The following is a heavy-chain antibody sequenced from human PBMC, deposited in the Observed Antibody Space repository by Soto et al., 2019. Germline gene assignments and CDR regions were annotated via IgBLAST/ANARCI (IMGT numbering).Heavy chain of an antibody. D-gene: IGHD6-13*01. V-gene: IGHV6-1*01. CDR1: GDSVSSNSAA. CDR2: TYYRSKWYN. Sequence: SQTLSLTCAISGDSVSSNSAAWNWIRQSPSRGLEWLGRTYYRSKWYNDYAVSVKSRITINPDTSKNQFSLQLNSVTPEDTAVYYCAALRYSSSWYSRLPQHWGQGTLVTVSS. J-gene: IGHJ1*01. CDR3: AALRYSSSWYSRLPQH.